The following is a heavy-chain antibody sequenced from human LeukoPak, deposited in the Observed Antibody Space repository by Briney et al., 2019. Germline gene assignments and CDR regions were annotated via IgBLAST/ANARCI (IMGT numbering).Heavy chain of an antibody. CDR3: ARSSEGRYYYDSSGFSYYYYYMDV. J-gene: IGHJ6*03. Sequence: PSETLSLTCTVSGGSISSGSYYWSWIRQPAGKGLEWIGRIYTGGSTNYNPSLKSRVTISVDTSKNQFSLKLSSVTAADTAVYYCARSSEGRYYYDSSGFSYYYYYMDVWGKGTTVTISS. D-gene: IGHD3-22*01. V-gene: IGHV4-61*02. CDR1: GGSISSGSYY. CDR2: IYTGGST.